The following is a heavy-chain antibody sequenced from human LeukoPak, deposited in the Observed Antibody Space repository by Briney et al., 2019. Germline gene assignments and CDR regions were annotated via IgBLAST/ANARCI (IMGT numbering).Heavy chain of an antibody. CDR3: ARDTGGYDPLYYFDY. CDR2: ISAYNGNT. J-gene: IGHJ4*02. V-gene: IGHV1-18*01. D-gene: IGHD5-12*01. Sequence: ASVKVSCKASGYTFTSYGISWVRQAPGQGLEWMGWISAYNGNTNYAQKLQGRVTTTTDTSTSAAYMELRSLRSDDTAVYYCARDTGGYDPLYYFDYWGQGTLVTVSS. CDR1: GYTFTSYG.